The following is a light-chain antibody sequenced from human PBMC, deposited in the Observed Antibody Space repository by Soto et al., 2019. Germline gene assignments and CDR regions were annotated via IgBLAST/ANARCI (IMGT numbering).Light chain of an antibody. CDR3: QQSYSTPPT. CDR2: TTS. V-gene: IGKV1-39*01. Sequence: DIQMTQSPSSLSASVGDRVTITCRAGPSISNSLNWYQQKPGKAPDLLIYTTSSLQSGVPSRFSGSGSGTAFTLTISSLQPEDLADYYCQQSYSTPPTFGGGTNVEIK. CDR1: PSISNS. J-gene: IGKJ4*02.